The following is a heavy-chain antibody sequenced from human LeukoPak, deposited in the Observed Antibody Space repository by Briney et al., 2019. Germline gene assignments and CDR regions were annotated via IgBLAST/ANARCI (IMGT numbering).Heavy chain of an antibody. V-gene: IGHV4-61*08. J-gene: IGHJ6*02. D-gene: IGHD3-22*01. CDR1: GGSISSGGYY. CDR2: IYYSGST. Sequence: SETLSLTCTVSGGSISSGGYYWSWIRQHPGKGLEWIGYIYYSGSTNYNPSLKSRVTISVDTSKNQFSLKLSSVTAADTAVYYCARDRGLTYYYDSSGYDKTNYYYYYGMDVWGQGTTVTVSS. CDR3: ARDRGLTYYYDSSGYDKTNYYYYYGMDV.